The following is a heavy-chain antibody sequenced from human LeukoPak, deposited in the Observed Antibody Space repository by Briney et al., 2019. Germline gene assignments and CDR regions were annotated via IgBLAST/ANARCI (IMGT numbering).Heavy chain of an antibody. CDR2: IGGSGDST. J-gene: IGHJ4*02. D-gene: IGHD2-2*01. Sequence: PGGSLRLSCAASGFTFSSYAMSWVRQAPGKGLEWVSLIGGSGDSTYYADSVKGRFTISRDKSKNTLYLQMNSLRAEDTAMYFCAKDFCSTTSCRFDYWGQGTLVTVSS. CDR3: AKDFCSTTSCRFDY. CDR1: GFTFSSYA. V-gene: IGHV3-23*01.